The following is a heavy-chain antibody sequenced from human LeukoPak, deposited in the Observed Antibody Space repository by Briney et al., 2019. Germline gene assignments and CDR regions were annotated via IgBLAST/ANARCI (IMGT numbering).Heavy chain of an antibody. Sequence: ASVKVSCKASGGTFSSYAISWVRQAPGQGLEWMGGIIPIFGTANYAQKFQGRVTITADESTSTAYMELSSLRSDDTAVYYCARDLMTTVTPSGYWGQGTLVTVSS. D-gene: IGHD4-11*01. V-gene: IGHV1-69*13. CDR1: GGTFSSYA. CDR2: IIPIFGTA. J-gene: IGHJ4*02. CDR3: ARDLMTTVTPSGY.